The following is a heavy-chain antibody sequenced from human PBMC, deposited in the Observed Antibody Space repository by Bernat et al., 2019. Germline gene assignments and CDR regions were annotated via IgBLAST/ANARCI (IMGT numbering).Heavy chain of an antibody. CDR2: IYYSGST. Sequence: QVQLQESGPGLVKPSQTLSLTCTVSGGSISSGDYYWSWIRQPPGKGLEWIGYIYYSGSTYYNPSLKSRVTISVDTSKNQFSLRLSSVTAADTAVYYCARVGLYMVQGVSNWFDPWGQGTLVTVSS. J-gene: IGHJ5*02. V-gene: IGHV4-30-4*01. CDR3: ARVGLYMVQGVSNWFDP. D-gene: IGHD3-10*01. CDR1: GGSISSGDYY.